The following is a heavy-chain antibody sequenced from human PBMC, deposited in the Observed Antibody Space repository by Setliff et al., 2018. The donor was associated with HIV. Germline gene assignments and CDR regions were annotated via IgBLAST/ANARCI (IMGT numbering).Heavy chain of an antibody. J-gene: IGHJ4*02. D-gene: IGHD2-8*02. V-gene: IGHV4-39*01. Sequence: ETLSLTCTVSGGSINGRSYYWAWIRQPPGKGLEWVASIYFSGTPYYNPSLKNRVTISVDTSKNQFSLKLSSVTAADTAVYYCARRGMWSYETGGNPTATFDYWGQGVQVTVSS. CDR3: ARRGMWSYETGGNPTATFDY. CDR1: GGSINGRSYY. CDR2: IYFSGTP.